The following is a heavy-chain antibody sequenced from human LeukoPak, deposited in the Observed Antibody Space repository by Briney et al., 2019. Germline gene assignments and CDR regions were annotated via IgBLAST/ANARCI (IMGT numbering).Heavy chain of an antibody. V-gene: IGHV1-2*02. Sequence: ASVKVSCKASGYTFTGYYMHWVRQAPGQGLEWMGWINTNSGDANYAQKFQGRVTMTSDTSINTASMEMSRLRSDDTAVYYCARGDFQITRAFDYWGQGTLVTVSS. J-gene: IGHJ4*02. CDR1: GYTFTGYY. CDR3: ARGDFQITRAFDY. CDR2: INTNSGDA. D-gene: IGHD3-16*01.